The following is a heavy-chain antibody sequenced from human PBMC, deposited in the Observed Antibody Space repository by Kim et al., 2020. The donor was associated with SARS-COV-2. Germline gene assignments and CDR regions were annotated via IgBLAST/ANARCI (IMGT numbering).Heavy chain of an antibody. CDR3: TRDRFQAAYYYGMDV. Sequence: GGSLRLSCAVSGFTFSSYWMHWVRQAPGKGLVWVSRINPDGSDTAYAASVKGRFTISRDNAKNTLSLQMSSPRAEDTAVYYCTRDRFQAAYYYGMDVWG. D-gene: IGHD3-10*01. V-gene: IGHV3-74*01. CDR2: INPDGSDT. CDR1: GFTFSSYW. J-gene: IGHJ6*02.